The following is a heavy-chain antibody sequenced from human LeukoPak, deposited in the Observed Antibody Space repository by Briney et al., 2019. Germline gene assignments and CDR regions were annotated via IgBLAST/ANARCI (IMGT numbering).Heavy chain of an antibody. V-gene: IGHV1-2*02. CDR3: ARAVYGGNSRYGMDV. J-gene: IGHJ6*02. CDR2: INPDGGGT. Sequence: GASVKVSCEASGYTFTGYYMHWVRQAPGQGLEWVAWINPDGGGTNYAQKFQGRVTMTRDTSISTAYMELSRLRSDDTAVYYCARAVYGGNSRYGMDVWGQGTTVTVSS. D-gene: IGHD4-23*01. CDR1: GYTFTGYY.